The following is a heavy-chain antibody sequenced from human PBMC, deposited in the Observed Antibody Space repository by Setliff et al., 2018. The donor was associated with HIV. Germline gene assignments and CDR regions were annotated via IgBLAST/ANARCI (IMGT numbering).Heavy chain of an antibody. CDR1: GYTFTGYF. D-gene: IGHD3-22*01. V-gene: IGHV1-2*02. CDR2: INPNTGNT. J-gene: IGHJ4*02. CDR3: AKNYFDTSGWSAVDY. Sequence: ASVKVSCKASGYTFTGYFIHWVRQAPGQGFEWMGWINPNTGNTHYPPSFQGRVTMTRDTSTTTAYMELSSLRSDDMAVYYCAKNYFDTSGWSAVDYWGQGTLVTVSS.